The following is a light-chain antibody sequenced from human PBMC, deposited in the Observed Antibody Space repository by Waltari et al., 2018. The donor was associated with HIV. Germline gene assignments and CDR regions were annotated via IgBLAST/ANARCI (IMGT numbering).Light chain of an antibody. V-gene: IGLV2-8*01. CDR2: EVN. J-gene: IGLJ2*01. CDR3: SSYAGSNNVV. Sequence: QSALTQPPSASGSPGQSVTISCPGTSRDVGDYDFVSWYQHHPGKGPKLILYEVNKRPAGVPDRFSGSKSGHTASLTVSGLQADDEADYYCSSYAGSNNVVFGGGTKLTVL. CDR1: SRDVGDYDF.